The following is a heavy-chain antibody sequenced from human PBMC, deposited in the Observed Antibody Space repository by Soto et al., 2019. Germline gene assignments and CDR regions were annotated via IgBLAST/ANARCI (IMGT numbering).Heavy chain of an antibody. D-gene: IGHD3-22*01. Sequence: GGSLRLSCAASGFTFSSYGMHWVRQAPGKGLEWVAVIWYDGSNKYYADSVKGRFTISRDNSKNTLYLQMNSLRAEDTAVYYCARDAYYYDSSVRPTFDYWGQGTLVTVSS. CDR2: IWYDGSNK. J-gene: IGHJ4*02. CDR3: ARDAYYYDSSVRPTFDY. V-gene: IGHV3-33*01. CDR1: GFTFSSYG.